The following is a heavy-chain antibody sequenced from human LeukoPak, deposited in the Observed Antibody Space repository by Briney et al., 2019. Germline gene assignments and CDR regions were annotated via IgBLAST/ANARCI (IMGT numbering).Heavy chain of an antibody. J-gene: IGHJ4*02. CDR3: AKDILGELRYFDWLFQTIQIDY. CDR1: GFTFSSYA. D-gene: IGHD3-9*01. V-gene: IGHV3-23*01. CDR2: ISGSGGIT. Sequence: GGSLRLSCAASGFTFSSYAMSWVRQAPGKGLEWVSAISGSGGITSYADSVKGRFTISRDNSKNTLYLQMNSLRAEDTAVYYCAKDILGELRYFDWLFQTIQIDYWGQGTLVTVSS.